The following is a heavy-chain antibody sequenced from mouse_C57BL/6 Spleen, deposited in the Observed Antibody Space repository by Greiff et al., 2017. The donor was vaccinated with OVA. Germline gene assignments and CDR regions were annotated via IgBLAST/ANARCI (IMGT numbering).Heavy chain of an antibody. D-gene: IGHD3-3*01. CDR3: DVGYAMDY. CDR1: GYTFTDYE. V-gene: IGHV1-15*01. J-gene: IGHJ4*01. CDR2: IDPETGGT. Sequence: QVQLKESGAELVRPGASVTLSCKASGYTFTDYEMHWVKQTPVHGLEWIGAIDPETGGTAYNQKFKGKAILTADKSSSTAYMELRSLTSEDSAVYYCDVGYAMDYWGQGTSVTVSS.